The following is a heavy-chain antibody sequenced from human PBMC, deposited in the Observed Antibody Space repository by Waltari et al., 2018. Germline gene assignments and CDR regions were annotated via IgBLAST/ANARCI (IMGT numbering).Heavy chain of an antibody. CDR3: AKEGSGWYYFDY. J-gene: IGHJ4*02. D-gene: IGHD6-19*01. CDR1: GFTFSSYA. Sequence: EVQLLESGGGLVQPGGSLRLSCAASGFTFSSYAMSWVRQAPGKGLEWVSVIYSGGSSTYYADSVKGRFTISRDNSKNTLYLQMNSLRAEDTAVYYCAKEGSGWYYFDYWGQGTLVTVSS. CDR2: IYSGGSST. V-gene: IGHV3-23*03.